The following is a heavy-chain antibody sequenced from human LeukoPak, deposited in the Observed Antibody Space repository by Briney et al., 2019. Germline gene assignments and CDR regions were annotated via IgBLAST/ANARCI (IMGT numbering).Heavy chain of an antibody. Sequence: GGSLRLSCAASGFTFSSYAMSWVRQAPGKGLEWVSAISGSGGSTYYADSVKGRFTISRDNFKNTLYLQMNSLRAEDTAVYYCARVLHAYLQSSPLNYWGQGTLVTVSS. CDR2: ISGSGGST. CDR3: ARVLHAYLQSSPLNY. V-gene: IGHV3-23*01. CDR1: GFTFSSYA. J-gene: IGHJ4*02. D-gene: IGHD4-11*01.